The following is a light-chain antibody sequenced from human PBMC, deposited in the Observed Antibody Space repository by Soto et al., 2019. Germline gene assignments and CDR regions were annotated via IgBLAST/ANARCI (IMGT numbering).Light chain of an antibody. Sequence: EIVLTQSPATLSLSPGERATLSCRASQSVSSYLAWYQQKPGQAPRLLIYDASNRATGIPARFSGSGSGTDFPATISSLEPEHFALYYCYHPEGTFGQGTRLEIK. CDR3: YHPEGT. V-gene: IGKV3-11*01. CDR2: DAS. J-gene: IGKJ5*01. CDR1: QSVSSY.